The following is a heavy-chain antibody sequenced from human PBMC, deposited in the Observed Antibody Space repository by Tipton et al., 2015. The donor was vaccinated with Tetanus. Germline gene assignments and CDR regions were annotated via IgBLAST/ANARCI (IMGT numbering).Heavy chain of an antibody. J-gene: IGHJ6*02. D-gene: IGHD3-22*01. CDR3: ARDRGDYIYYGMDV. Sequence: QLVQSGAEMKKPGASVKVSCKASGYTFTGYYMYWVRQAPGQGLEWMGWIDPNSGGTVYAQKFQGRVTMTRDTSISTAYMELGSLRSDDTAVYYCARDRGDYIYYGMDVWGPGTTVTVS. V-gene: IGHV1-2*02. CDR1: GYTFTGYY. CDR2: IDPNSGGT.